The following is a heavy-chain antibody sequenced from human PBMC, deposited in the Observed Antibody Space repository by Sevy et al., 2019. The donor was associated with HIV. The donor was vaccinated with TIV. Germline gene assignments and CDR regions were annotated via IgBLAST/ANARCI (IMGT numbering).Heavy chain of an antibody. D-gene: IGHD2-8*01. J-gene: IGHJ6*02. CDR3: ARYINNNGMDV. V-gene: IGHV5-51*01. CDR1: GYRFNTYW. Sequence: GESLKISCKASGYRFNTYWINWVRQMPGKGLEWMGVIYPGDSETLYSPSVQAQVVISADKSSSTAYLQWSSLEASDTATYYCARYINNNGMDVWGQGTTVTVSS. CDR2: IYPGDSET.